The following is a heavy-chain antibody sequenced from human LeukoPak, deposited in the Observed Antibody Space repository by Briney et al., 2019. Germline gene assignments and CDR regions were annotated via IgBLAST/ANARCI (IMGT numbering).Heavy chain of an antibody. Sequence: GASVKVSCKASGYTFTSYGISWVRQAPGQGLEWMGWISTYNGNTNYAQKVQGRVTMTTDTSTSTAYMELSSLRSEDTAVYYCARDEAVAGRMYPDYYYYGMDVWGQGTTVTVSS. CDR1: GYTFTSYG. CDR2: ISTYNGNT. D-gene: IGHD6-19*01. CDR3: ARDEAVAGRMYPDYYYYGMDV. J-gene: IGHJ6*02. V-gene: IGHV1-18*01.